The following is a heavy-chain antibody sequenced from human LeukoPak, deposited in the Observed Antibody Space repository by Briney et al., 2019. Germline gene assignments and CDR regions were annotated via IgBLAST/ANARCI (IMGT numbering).Heavy chain of an antibody. Sequence: SETLSLTCAVYGGSFSGYYWSWIRQPPGKGLEWIGEINHSGSTNYNPSLKSRVTISVDTSKNQFSLKLSSVTAADTAVYYCARGGVKWLVRYWGQGTLVTVSS. CDR3: ARGGVKWLVRY. CDR1: GGSFSGYY. CDR2: INHSGST. V-gene: IGHV4-34*01. J-gene: IGHJ4*02. D-gene: IGHD6-19*01.